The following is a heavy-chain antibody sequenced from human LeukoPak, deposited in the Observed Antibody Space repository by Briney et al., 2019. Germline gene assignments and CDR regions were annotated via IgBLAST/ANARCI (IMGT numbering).Heavy chain of an antibody. Sequence: GGSLRLSCTASGFTFSRYSMNWVRQAPGKGLGWVSSISDSSNYIYYVDSVKGRFTISRDNAKNSLFLQMNSLRADDAAVYYCAREPTSMGSDYWGQGTLVTVSS. CDR2: ISDSSNYI. CDR3: AREPTSMGSDY. V-gene: IGHV3-21*01. J-gene: IGHJ4*02. D-gene: IGHD5-18*01. CDR1: GFTFSRYS.